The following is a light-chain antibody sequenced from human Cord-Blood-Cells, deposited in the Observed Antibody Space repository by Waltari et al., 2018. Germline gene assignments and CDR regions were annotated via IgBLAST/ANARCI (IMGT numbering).Light chain of an antibody. CDR3: QQRSNWPLT. J-gene: IGKJ4*01. CDR1: QSVSSY. Sequence: EIVLTQSPATLSLSPGESATLSCRASQSVSSYLAWYQQKPGQAPRLLIYDASNRATGIPARFSGSESGTDFTLTISSLEPEDFAVYYCQQRSNWPLTFGGGTKVEIK. V-gene: IGKV3-11*01. CDR2: DAS.